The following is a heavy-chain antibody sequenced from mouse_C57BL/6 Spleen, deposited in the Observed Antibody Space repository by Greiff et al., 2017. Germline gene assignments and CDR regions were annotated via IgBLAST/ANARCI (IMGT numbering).Heavy chain of an antibody. CDR2: INPNNGGT. Sequence: VQLQQSGPELVKPGASVKISCKASGYTFTDYYMNWVKQSHGKSLEWIGDINPNNGGTSYNQKFKGKATLTVDKSSSTAYMELRSLTSEDSAVYYCATWVPFAYWGQGTLVTVSA. J-gene: IGHJ3*01. V-gene: IGHV1-26*01. CDR3: ATWVPFAY. CDR1: GYTFTDYY. D-gene: IGHD4-1*01.